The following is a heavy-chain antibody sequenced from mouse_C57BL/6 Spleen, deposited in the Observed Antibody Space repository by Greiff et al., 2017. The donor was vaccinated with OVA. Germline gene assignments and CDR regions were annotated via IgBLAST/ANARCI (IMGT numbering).Heavy chain of an antibody. V-gene: IGHV1-55*01. CDR2: IYPGSGST. CDR1: GYTFTSYW. J-gene: IGHJ3*01. D-gene: IGHD3-2*02. Sequence: QVQLQQPGAELVKPGASVKMSCKASGYTFTSYWITWVKQRPGQGLEWIGDIYPGSGSTNYNEKFKSKATLTVDTSSSTAYMQLSSLTSEDSAVYYCARADSSGAWFAYWGQGTLVTVSA. CDR3: ARADSSGAWFAY.